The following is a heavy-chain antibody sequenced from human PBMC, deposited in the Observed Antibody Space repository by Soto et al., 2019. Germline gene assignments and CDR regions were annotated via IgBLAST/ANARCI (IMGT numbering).Heavy chain of an antibody. CDR1: GYTFTNYY. V-gene: IGHV1-46*01. CDR2: INPSGGST. J-gene: IGHJ4*02. D-gene: IGHD2-8*01. Sequence: QVQLVQSGAEVKKPGASVKISCKASGYTFTNYYMHWVRQAPGQGLEWMGIINPSGGSTNYAQKPQGRVAMTRDTTTSTVYMELNSLRSEDTAGYYCARPPYPGCINAVCYPLDYWGQGTLVTVSS. CDR3: ARPPYPGCINAVCYPLDY.